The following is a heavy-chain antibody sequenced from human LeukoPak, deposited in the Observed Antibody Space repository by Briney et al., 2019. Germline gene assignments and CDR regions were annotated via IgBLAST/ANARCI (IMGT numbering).Heavy chain of an antibody. V-gene: IGHV3-30*18. J-gene: IGHJ1*01. CDR2: ISYDGSNK. CDR3: AKDSDDSSGYYYGEYFQH. D-gene: IGHD3-22*01. CDR1: GFTFSSYA. Sequence: GGSLRLSCAASGFTFSSYAMSWVRQAPGKGLEWVAVISYDGSNKYYADSVKGRFTISRDNSKNTLYLQMNSLRAEDTAVYYCAKDSDDSSGYYYGEYFQHWGQGTLVTVSS.